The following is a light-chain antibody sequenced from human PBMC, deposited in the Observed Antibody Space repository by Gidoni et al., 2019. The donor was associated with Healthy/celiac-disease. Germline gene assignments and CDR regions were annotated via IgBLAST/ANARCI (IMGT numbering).Light chain of an antibody. CDR2: GAA. CDR1: QSVSSSY. V-gene: IGKV3-20*01. J-gene: IGKJ1*01. Sequence: ENAFTHSPGTLSLSPGERATLSCSARQSVSSSYLAGYQQKPGQAPRLLIHGAASRATSIPDRISGSGSGTDFTLTTSSMEPEDFSVSYCQLYGSSPPWTFGQGTKVEIK. CDR3: QLYGSSPPWT.